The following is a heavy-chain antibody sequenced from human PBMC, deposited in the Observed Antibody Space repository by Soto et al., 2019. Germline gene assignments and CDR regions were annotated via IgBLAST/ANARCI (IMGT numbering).Heavy chain of an antibody. J-gene: IGHJ6*02. D-gene: IGHD5-18*01. Sequence: PGGSLRLSCAASGFTFGTTDMSWVRQAPGEGLEWVSTIDGSGGITYYADSVKGRFTISRDNSRNTVYLQMNSLRGDDTALYYCARGAMVSYYGMDVWGQGTTVTVSS. CDR2: IDGSGGIT. CDR3: ARGAMVSYYGMDV. V-gene: IGHV3-23*01. CDR1: GFTFGTTD.